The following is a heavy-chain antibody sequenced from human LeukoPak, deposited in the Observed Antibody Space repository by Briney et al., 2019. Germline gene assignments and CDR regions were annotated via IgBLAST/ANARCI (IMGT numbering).Heavy chain of an antibody. CDR2: ISSSSSSI. J-gene: IGHJ4*02. Sequence: PGGSLKLSCAASGFTFISYSMNWVRQAPGKGLEWVSSISSSSSSIYYADSVKGRFTISSDNAKNSPYLQMNSLRAEDTAMYYCARDRGYYDSGRYVPLDYWGQGTLVTVSS. CDR1: GFTFISYS. D-gene: IGHD3-10*01. V-gene: IGHV3-21*01. CDR3: ARDRGYYDSGRYVPLDY.